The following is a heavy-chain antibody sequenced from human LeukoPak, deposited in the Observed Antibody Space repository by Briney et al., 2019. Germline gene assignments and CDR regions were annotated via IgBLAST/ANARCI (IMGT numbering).Heavy chain of an antibody. J-gene: IGHJ4*02. CDR2: IRTKAYGATA. V-gene: IGHV3-49*04. CDR3: TRDGAYYHDRGPPDS. CDR1: GFTLDAYS. Sequence: PGGSLRLSCKGSGFTLDAYSMSWVRQAPGKGLEWVGFIRTKAYGATAVYAASVEGRFSILRDDSNSVAYLQMNSLKSEDTAVYFCTRDGAYYHDRGPPDSWGQGTLVTVSS. D-gene: IGHD3-22*01.